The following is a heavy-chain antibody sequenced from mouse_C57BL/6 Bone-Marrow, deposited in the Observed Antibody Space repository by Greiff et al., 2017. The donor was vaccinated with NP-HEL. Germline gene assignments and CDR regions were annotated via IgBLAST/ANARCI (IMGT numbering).Heavy chain of an antibody. J-gene: IGHJ3*01. Sequence: EVQQVESGGGLVQPGGSMKLSCAASGFTFSDAWMDWVRQSPEKGLEWVAEIRNKANNHATYYAESVKGRFTISRDDSKSSVYLQMNSLRAEDTGIYYCTRGGNYLPWFAYWGQGTLVTVSA. CDR3: TRGGNYLPWFAY. D-gene: IGHD2-1*01. CDR2: IRNKANNHAT. CDR1: GFTFSDAW. V-gene: IGHV6-6*01.